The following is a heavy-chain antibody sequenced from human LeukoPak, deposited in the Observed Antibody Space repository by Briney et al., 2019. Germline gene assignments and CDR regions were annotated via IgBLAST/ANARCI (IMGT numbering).Heavy chain of an antibody. CDR1: GFTFSSYS. V-gene: IGHV3-48*02. CDR3: ARALRLGELSLYGY. J-gene: IGHJ4*02. Sequence: GSLRLSCAASGFTFSSYSMNWVRQAPGKGLEWVSYISSSSSTIYYADSVKGRFTISRDNAKNSLYLQMNSLRDEDTAVYYCARALRLGELSLYGYWGQGTLVTVSS. CDR2: ISSSSSTI. D-gene: IGHD3-16*02.